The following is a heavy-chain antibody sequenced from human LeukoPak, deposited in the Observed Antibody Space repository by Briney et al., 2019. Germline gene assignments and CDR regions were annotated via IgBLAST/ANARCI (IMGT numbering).Heavy chain of an antibody. J-gene: IGHJ2*01. CDR1: GGSISSSSYY. CDR2: IYYSGST. V-gene: IGHV4-39*01. CDR3: ARGTPDWYFDL. Sequence: SETLSLTCTVSGGSISSSSYYWGWIRQPPGKGLEWIGSIYYSGSTYYNPSLRSRVTISVDTSKNQFSLKLSSVTAADTAVYYCARGTPDWYFDLWGRGTLVTVSS.